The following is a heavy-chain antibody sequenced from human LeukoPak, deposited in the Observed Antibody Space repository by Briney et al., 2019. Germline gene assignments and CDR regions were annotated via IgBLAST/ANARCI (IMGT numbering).Heavy chain of an antibody. D-gene: IGHD4-17*01. J-gene: IGHJ5*02. Sequence: SETLSLTCTVSGGSISSSSYYWGWIRQPPGKGLEWIGSIYYSGSTYYNPSLKSRVTISVDTSKNQFSLKLSSVTAADTAVYYCAGDDYGDYWFDPWGQGTLVTVSS. CDR3: AGDDYGDYWFDP. V-gene: IGHV4-39*07. CDR2: IYYSGST. CDR1: GGSISSSSYY.